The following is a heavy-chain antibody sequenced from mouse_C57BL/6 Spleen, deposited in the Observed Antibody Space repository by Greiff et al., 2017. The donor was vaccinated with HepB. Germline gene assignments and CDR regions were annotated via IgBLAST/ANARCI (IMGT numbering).Heavy chain of an antibody. CDR2: INPSSGYT. CDR3: AQSPITTVVDYAMDY. Sequence: QVQLQQSGAELARPGASVKMSCKASGYTFTSYTMHWVKQRPGQGLEWIGYINPSSGYTKYNQKFKDKATLTADKSSSTAYMQLSSLTSEDSAVYYCAQSPITTVVDYAMDYWGQGTSVTVSS. V-gene: IGHV1-4*01. J-gene: IGHJ4*01. D-gene: IGHD1-1*01. CDR1: GYTFTSYT.